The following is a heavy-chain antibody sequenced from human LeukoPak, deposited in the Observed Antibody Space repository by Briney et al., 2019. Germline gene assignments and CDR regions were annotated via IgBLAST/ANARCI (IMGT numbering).Heavy chain of an antibody. Sequence: GGSLRLSCAASGFXFSNYAINWVRQAPGKGLEWVSGICGNGGRTYYADSVQGRITISRDNSRNTLYLQMNSLRAEHTAVYYCAKSGADYSSWFLLPFDYWGQGPLVTVSS. D-gene: IGHD6-13*01. CDR1: GFXFSNYA. CDR3: AKSGADYSSWFLLPFDY. V-gene: IGHV3-23*01. J-gene: IGHJ4*02. CDR2: ICGNGGRT.